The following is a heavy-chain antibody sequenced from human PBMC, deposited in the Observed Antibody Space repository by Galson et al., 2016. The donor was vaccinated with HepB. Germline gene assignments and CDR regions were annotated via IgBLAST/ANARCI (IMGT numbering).Heavy chain of an antibody. D-gene: IGHD4-11*01. V-gene: IGHV5-51*03. CDR3: ARRDSFTPMDV. Sequence: QSGAEVTKPGESLKISCKGSGYTFTYFWIAWVRQMPRKGLEWMGIIYPDDSDIRYSPSFQGQVTISVDKSISTAYLEWSSLQASDTAMYYCARRDSFTPMDVWGQGTTVTVSS. CDR2: IYPDDSDI. CDR1: GYTFTYFW. J-gene: IGHJ6*02.